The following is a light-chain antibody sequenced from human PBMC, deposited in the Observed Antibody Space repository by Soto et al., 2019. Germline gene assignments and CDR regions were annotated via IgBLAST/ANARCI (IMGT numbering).Light chain of an antibody. CDR1: HRVSSN. Sequence: EIVMTQSQSTLSVSPGERVTLSCRDSHRVSSNLAWYQQKPGQAPRLLIYGASTRATGIPARFSGSGSGTEFTLTISSLQSEDFAVYYCQQYNNWPQTFGQATKVDIK. CDR3: QQYNNWPQT. V-gene: IGKV3-15*01. J-gene: IGKJ1*01. CDR2: GAS.